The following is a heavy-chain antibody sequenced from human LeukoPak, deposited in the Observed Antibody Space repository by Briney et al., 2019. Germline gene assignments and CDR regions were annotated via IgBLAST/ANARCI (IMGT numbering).Heavy chain of an antibody. J-gene: IGHJ4*02. Sequence: GGSLRLSCAASGFTFSSYAMSWVRQAPGKGLEWVSGISGNGDSIYSADSVKGRFTISRDNSKNTLYLQMNSLRAEDTAVYYCAREYSGGYYDSSGYASFDYWGQGTLVTVSS. CDR2: ISGNGDSI. CDR1: GFTFSSYA. CDR3: AREYSGGYYDSSGYASFDY. V-gene: IGHV3-23*01. D-gene: IGHD3-22*01.